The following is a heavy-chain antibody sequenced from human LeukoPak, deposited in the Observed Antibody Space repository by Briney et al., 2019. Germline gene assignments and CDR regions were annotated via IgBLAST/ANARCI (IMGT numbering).Heavy chain of an antibody. CDR2: INSDGSST. D-gene: IGHD6-19*01. V-gene: IGHV3-74*01. Sequence: GGSLRLSCAASGSTFSSYWMHWVRQAPGKGLVWVSSINSDGSSTRYADSVKGRFTISRDNAKNTLYLQMNSLRAEDTSLYYCASALQWLAPFDYWGQGTQVTVSS. J-gene: IGHJ4*02. CDR3: ASALQWLAPFDY. CDR1: GSTFSSYW.